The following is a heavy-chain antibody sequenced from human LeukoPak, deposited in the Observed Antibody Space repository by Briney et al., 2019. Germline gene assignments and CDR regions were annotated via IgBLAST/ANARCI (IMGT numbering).Heavy chain of an antibody. D-gene: IGHD3-10*01. CDR3: ARGGFNMVRGVIIPSNPYYSYMDI. CDR1: GFTFSAYS. Sequence: GGSLRLSCAVSGFTFSAYSMNWVRQAPGKGLEWVSSITSGDFVYFADSLKGRFTISRDNAKSSLYLQMNSLRAEDTAVYYCARGGFNMVRGVIIPSNPYYSYMDIWGKGTTVTVSS. CDR2: ITSGDFV. V-gene: IGHV3-21*01. J-gene: IGHJ6*03.